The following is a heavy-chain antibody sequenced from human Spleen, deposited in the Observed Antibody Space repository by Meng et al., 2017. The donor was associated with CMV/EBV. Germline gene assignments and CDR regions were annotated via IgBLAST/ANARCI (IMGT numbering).Heavy chain of an antibody. D-gene: IGHD3-10*02. V-gene: IGHV3-74*01. Sequence: GESLKISCAASGFTFSSYWMHWVRQTPGKGLVWVPRINTDGSSTGYADSVKGRFTISRDNAKKTLYLQMNSLRAEDTAVYYCASLFGGMDVWGQGTTVTVSS. J-gene: IGHJ6*02. CDR1: GFTFSSYW. CDR2: INTDGSST. CDR3: ASLFGGMDV.